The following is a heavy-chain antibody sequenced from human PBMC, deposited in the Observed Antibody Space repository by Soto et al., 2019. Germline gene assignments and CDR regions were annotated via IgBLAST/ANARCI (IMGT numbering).Heavy chain of an antibody. Sequence: GGSLRPSCAASRFTFSDYGMHWVRQAPRKGLEWGAGVSHGATRKSYSDSVKGRFIISRDNSKQMLYLQLNSLRREDTAVYYCAKDWVGGSNRYQLDYWGRGTLVTVSS. D-gene: IGHD4-4*01. CDR1: RFTFSDYG. J-gene: IGHJ4*02. V-gene: IGHV3-30*18. CDR2: VSHGATRK. CDR3: AKDWVGGSNRYQLDY.